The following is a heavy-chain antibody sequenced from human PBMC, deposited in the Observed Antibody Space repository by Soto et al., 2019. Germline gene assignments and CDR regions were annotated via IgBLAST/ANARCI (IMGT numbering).Heavy chain of an antibody. CDR3: AKGGPDILTNFDY. J-gene: IGHJ4*02. D-gene: IGHD3-9*01. Sequence: EVQLLESGGGLVQPGGSLRLSCAASEFTFSNYAMNWVRQAPGKGLEWVSGISASAGSTYYADSVKGRLTISRDNSKNTLYLQMNSLRAEDTAVYYCAKGGPDILTNFDYWGQGTLVTVSS. V-gene: IGHV3-23*01. CDR2: ISASAGST. CDR1: EFTFSNYA.